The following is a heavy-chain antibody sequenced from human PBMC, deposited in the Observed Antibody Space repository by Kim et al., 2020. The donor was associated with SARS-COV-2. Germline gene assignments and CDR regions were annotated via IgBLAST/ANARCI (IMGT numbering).Heavy chain of an antibody. D-gene: IGHD5-12*01. Sequence: SVKVSCKASGGTFSSYAISWVRQAPGQGLEWMGGIIPIFGTANYAQKFQGRVTITADESTSTAYMELSSLRSEDTAVYYCARVLPLRGGYNYHYYYGMDVWGQGTTVTVSS. V-gene: IGHV1-69*13. CDR2: IIPIFGTA. CDR1: GGTFSSYA. J-gene: IGHJ6*02. CDR3: ARVLPLRGGYNYHYYYGMDV.